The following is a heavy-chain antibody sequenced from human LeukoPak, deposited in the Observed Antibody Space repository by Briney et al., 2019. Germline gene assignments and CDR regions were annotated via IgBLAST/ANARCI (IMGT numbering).Heavy chain of an antibody. V-gene: IGHV1-8*01. D-gene: IGHD3-22*01. J-gene: IGHJ4*02. CDR1: GYTFTSYG. CDR3: AIGVGGWLDNDY. CDR2: MNPNSGNT. Sequence: ASVKVSCKASGYTFTSYGINWVRQATGQGLEWMGWMNPNSGNTGYVQKFQGRVTMTRNTSISTAYMELSSLRSEDTAVYYCAIGVGGWLDNDYWGQGTLVTVSS.